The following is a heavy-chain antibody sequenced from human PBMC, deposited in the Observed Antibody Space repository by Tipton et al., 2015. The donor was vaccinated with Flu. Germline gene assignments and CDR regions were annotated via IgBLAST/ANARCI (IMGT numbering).Heavy chain of an antibody. CDR2: ISYDGTTE. J-gene: IGHJ4*02. CDR3: ARELFDFYGSSGYPDY. V-gene: IGHV3-30*04. D-gene: IGHD3-22*01. CDR1: GFTFSAFS. Sequence: SLRLSCVASGFTFSAFSMSWVRQAPGKGLEWMAVISYDGTTEKYADSVKGRFTISRDNAKNTVYLQMNSLRPEDTAVYYCARELFDFYGSSGYPDYWGQGTLVTVSS.